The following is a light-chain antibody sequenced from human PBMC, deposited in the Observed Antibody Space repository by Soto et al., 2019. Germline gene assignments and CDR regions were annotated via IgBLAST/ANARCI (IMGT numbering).Light chain of an antibody. V-gene: IGKV1-5*03. CDR2: KAS. Sequence: DIQMTQSPSTLSASVGDRVTITCRASQIISSWLAWYQQKPGKAPKLLIYKASSLESGVPSRFSGSGSGTEFTLTISSLQPDDFATYYCQQYSTYATFGQGTKVEIK. CDR1: QIISSW. J-gene: IGKJ1*01. CDR3: QQYSTYAT.